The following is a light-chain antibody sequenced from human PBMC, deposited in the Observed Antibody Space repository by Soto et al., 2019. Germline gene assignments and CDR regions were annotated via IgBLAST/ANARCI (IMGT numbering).Light chain of an antibody. V-gene: IGKV1-12*01. CDR3: QQSNSFPLT. CDR1: QGISSR. Sequence: DNQMTQSPSSVSASVGHRVTITCRASQGISSRLAWYQQKPGKAPNLLIYAASSLQSGVPSRFSGSGSETDFTLTIGSLQPEDFAPYYCQQSNSFPLTLGGGTKVEIK. J-gene: IGKJ4*01. CDR2: AAS.